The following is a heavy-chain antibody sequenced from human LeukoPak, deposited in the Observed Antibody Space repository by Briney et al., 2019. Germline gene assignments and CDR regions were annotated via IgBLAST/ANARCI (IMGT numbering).Heavy chain of an antibody. CDR1: SASISSGSLY. CDR2: VYTSGTT. D-gene: IGHD2-2*01. V-gene: IGHV4-61*02. Sequence: SQTLSLTCTVSSASISSGSLYWNWIRQPAGKGLEWIGRVYTSGTTNYNPSLKSRVTISVDTSKNHFSLKLSSVTAADTAVYYCARDIVVVPAATDYYYYMDVWGKGTTVTVSS. CDR3: ARDIVVVPAATDYYYYMDV. J-gene: IGHJ6*03.